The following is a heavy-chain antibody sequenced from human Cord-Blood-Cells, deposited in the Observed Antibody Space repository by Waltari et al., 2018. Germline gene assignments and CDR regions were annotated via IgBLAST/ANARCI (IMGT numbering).Heavy chain of an antibody. CDR1: GSTFTSYA. CDR2: MNPNSGNT. J-gene: IGHJ2*01. Sequence: QLQLVQSGAEVKKPGASVKVPCKAAGSTFTSYALNWVRQATGQGLEWMGWMNPNSGNTGYAQKFQGRVTITRNTSISTAYMELSSLRSEDTAVYYCATDWYFDLWGRGTLVTVSS. CDR3: ATDWYFDL. V-gene: IGHV1-8*03.